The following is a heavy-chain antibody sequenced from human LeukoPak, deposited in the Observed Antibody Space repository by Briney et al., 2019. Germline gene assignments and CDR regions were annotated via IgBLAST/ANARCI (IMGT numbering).Heavy chain of an antibody. CDR3: ARNWDGYNHIDY. Sequence: PGGSLRLSCAASGFTFSSYAMSWVRQAPGKGLEWVSSISSSSSYIYYADSVKGRFTISRDNAKNSLYLQVNSLRAEDTAVYYCARNWDGYNHIDYWGQGTLVTVSS. V-gene: IGHV3-21*01. J-gene: IGHJ4*02. CDR1: GFTFSSYA. D-gene: IGHD5-24*01. CDR2: ISSSSSYI.